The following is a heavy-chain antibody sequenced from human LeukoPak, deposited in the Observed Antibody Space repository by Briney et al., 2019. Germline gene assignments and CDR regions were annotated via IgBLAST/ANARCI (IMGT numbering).Heavy chain of an antibody. J-gene: IGHJ4*02. CDR1: GGSISSGSYY. V-gene: IGHV4-61*02. CDR2: IYTSGST. CDR3: ARGGSSSFGNDY. Sequence: SETLSLTCTVSGGSISSGSYYWSWIRQPAGKGLEWIGRIYTSGSTNYNPSLKSRVTISVDTSKNQFSLKLSSVTAADTAVYYCARGGSSSFGNDYWGQGTLVTVSS. D-gene: IGHD6-6*01.